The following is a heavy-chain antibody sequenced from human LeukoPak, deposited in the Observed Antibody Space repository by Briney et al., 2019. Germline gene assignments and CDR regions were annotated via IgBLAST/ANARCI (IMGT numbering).Heavy chain of an antibody. D-gene: IGHD2-2*01. CDR3: ARERLYCSSTSCLGDYYYYYMDV. CDR1: GFTFSSYS. V-gene: IGHV3-21*01. Sequence: GGSLRLSCAASGFTFSSYSMNWVRQAPGKGLEWVSSISSSSSYIYYADSVKGRFTISRDNAKNSLYLQMNSLRAEDTAVYYCARERLYCSSTSCLGDYYYYYMDVWGKGTTVTVSS. CDR2: ISSSSSYI. J-gene: IGHJ6*03.